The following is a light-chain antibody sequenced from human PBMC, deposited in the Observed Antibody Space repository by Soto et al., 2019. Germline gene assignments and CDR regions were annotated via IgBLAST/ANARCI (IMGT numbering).Light chain of an antibody. Sequence: EIVLTQSPGTLSLSPGEGATLSCRASQSVTNNFLAWYQQKPGQAPRLRIYAASTRAAGVPDRFSGSGSGTEFTLTITRLEPEDFAVYYCQQYGRSPLLYTFGQGTKLGVK. CDR3: QQYGRSPLLYT. CDR2: AAS. J-gene: IGKJ2*01. CDR1: QSVTNNF. V-gene: IGKV3-20*01.